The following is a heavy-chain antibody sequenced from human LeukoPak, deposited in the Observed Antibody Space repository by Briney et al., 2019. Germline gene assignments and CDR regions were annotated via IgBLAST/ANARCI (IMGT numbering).Heavy chain of an antibody. CDR2: ISGSGGST. D-gene: IGHD6-19*01. CDR3: AKGRSIAVAGKSDY. CDR1: GITFSSYA. V-gene: IGHV3-23*01. Sequence: PGGSLKLSCAASGITFSSYAMSWVRQAPGKGLEWVSAISGSGGSTYYADSVKGRFTISRDNSKNTLYLQMNSLRAEDTAVYYCAKGRSIAVAGKSDYWGQGTLVTVSS. J-gene: IGHJ4*02.